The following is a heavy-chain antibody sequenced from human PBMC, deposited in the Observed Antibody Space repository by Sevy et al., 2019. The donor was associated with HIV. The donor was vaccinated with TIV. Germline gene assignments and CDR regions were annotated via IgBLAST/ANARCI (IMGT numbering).Heavy chain of an antibody. CDR1: GFTFSRNA. D-gene: IGHD2-2*02. J-gene: IGHJ6*02. Sequence: GGSLRLSCAASGFTFSRNAMSWVRQAPGKGLEWASGITGSGGSTYYADSVKGRFTISRDNSKNTLYLQMNSLRVEDTAEYYCAKVGYCSSTSCYSIYYGMDVWGQGTTVTVSS. CDR2: ITGSGGST. CDR3: AKVGYCSSTSCYSIYYGMDV. V-gene: IGHV3-23*01.